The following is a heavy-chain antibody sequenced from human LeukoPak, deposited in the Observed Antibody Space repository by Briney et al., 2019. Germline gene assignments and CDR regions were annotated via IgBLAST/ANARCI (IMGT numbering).Heavy chain of an antibody. V-gene: IGHV4-31*03. CDR3: ARLLYDRELYYGMDV. CDR2: IYYSGST. CDR1: GGSISSGGYY. Sequence: SETLSLTCTVSGGSISSGGYYWSWIRQHPGKGLEWIGYIYYSGSTYYNPSLKSRVTISVDTSKSQFSLKLSSVTAADPAVYYCARLLYDRELYYGMDVWGQGNTVTVSS. J-gene: IGHJ6*02. D-gene: IGHD3-16*01.